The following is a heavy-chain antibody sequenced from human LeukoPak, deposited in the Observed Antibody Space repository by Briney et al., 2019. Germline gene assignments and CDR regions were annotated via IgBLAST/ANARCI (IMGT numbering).Heavy chain of an antibody. CDR3: AELGITMIGGV. Sequence: GGSLRLSCAASGFTFSSYTMNWARQAPGKGLEWVSSISTGSTYIYYADSVKGRFTISRDNAKNSLYLQMNSLRAEDTAVYYCAELGITMIGGVWGKGTTVTISS. D-gene: IGHD3-10*02. J-gene: IGHJ6*04. V-gene: IGHV3-21*01. CDR2: ISTGSTYI. CDR1: GFTFSSYT.